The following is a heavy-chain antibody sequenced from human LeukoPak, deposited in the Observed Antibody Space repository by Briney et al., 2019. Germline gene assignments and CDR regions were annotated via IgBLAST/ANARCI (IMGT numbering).Heavy chain of an antibody. CDR3: ARAPVLRYFDWSQIFFDY. Sequence: GASVKVSCKASGGTFSSYAISWVRQAPGQGLEWMGGIIPIFGTANYAQKFQGRVTITADESTSTAYMELSSLRSEDTAVYYCARAPVLRYFDWSQIFFDYWGQGTLVTVSS. J-gene: IGHJ4*02. D-gene: IGHD3-9*01. CDR2: IIPIFGTA. V-gene: IGHV1-69*13. CDR1: GGTFSSYA.